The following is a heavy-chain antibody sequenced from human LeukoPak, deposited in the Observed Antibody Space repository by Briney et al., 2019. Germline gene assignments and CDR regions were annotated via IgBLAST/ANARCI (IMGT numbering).Heavy chain of an antibody. CDR2: IRQDGDTK. V-gene: IGHV3-7*03. Sequence: GGSLRLSCAASGFPFNAYWMTWFRQAPGKGLEWVANIRQDGDTKYYVDSVKGRFTISRDNAMNSLYLQMNSLRAEDTAIYYCARSLPYGTTWYGRSDFWGQGTLVTVSS. J-gene: IGHJ4*02. CDR3: ARSLPYGTTWYGRSDF. CDR1: GFPFNAYW. D-gene: IGHD6-13*01.